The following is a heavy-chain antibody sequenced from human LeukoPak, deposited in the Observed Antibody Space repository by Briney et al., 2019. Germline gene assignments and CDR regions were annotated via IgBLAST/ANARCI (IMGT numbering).Heavy chain of an antibody. J-gene: IGHJ3*02. D-gene: IGHD4-17*01. CDR2: ISSSSSTI. CDR3: ARDTDQTTVHAFDI. V-gene: IGHV3-48*01. CDR1: GFTFSSYS. Sequence: GGSLRLSCAASGFTFSSYSMNWVRQAPGKGLEWVSYISSSSSTIYYADSVKGRFTISRDNAKNSLYLQMNSLRAEDTAVYYCARDTDQTTVHAFDIWGQGTMVTVSS.